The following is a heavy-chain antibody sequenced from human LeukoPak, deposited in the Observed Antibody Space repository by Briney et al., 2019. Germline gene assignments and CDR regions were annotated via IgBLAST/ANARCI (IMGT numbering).Heavy chain of an antibody. J-gene: IGHJ6*02. Sequence: SETLSLTCTVSGGSISSYYWSWIRQPPGKGLEWIAYISDIGSINYNPSLKSRVTMSVDTSKNQFSLKLSSVTAADTAVYYCARDIVVVPAAIPHYYGMDVWGQGTTVTVSS. CDR1: GGSISSYY. V-gene: IGHV4-59*12. CDR3: ARDIVVVPAAIPHYYGMDV. D-gene: IGHD2-2*02. CDR2: ISDIGSI.